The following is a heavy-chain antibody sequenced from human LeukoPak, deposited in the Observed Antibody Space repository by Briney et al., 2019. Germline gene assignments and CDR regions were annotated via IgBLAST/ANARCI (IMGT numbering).Heavy chain of an antibody. V-gene: IGHV3-23*01. CDR1: GFTFSSYA. CDR3: AKELAVAGTRDGY. CDR2: ISGSGGST. Sequence: TGGSLRLSCAASGFTFSSYAMSWVRQAPGKGLEWVSAISGSGGSTYYADSVKGRFTISRDNPKNTLYLQMNSLRAEDTAVYYCAKELAVAGTRDGYWGQGTLVTVSS. J-gene: IGHJ4*02. D-gene: IGHD6-19*01.